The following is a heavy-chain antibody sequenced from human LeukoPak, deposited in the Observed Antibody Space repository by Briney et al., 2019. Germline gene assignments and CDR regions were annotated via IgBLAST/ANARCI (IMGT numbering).Heavy chain of an antibody. Sequence: GGTLRLSCAASGFTFSSYGMSWVRQAPGKGLEWVSSISSTGGTTYYADSVKGRFTISRDNSKNTLYLQMNSLRAEDTATYYCAKNGDRGAYCTGGTCYPYFYYYMDVWGKGTTVTI. D-gene: IGHD2-15*01. CDR2: ISSTGGTT. V-gene: IGHV3-23*01. CDR3: AKNGDRGAYCTGGTCYPYFYYYMDV. CDR1: GFTFSSYG. J-gene: IGHJ6*03.